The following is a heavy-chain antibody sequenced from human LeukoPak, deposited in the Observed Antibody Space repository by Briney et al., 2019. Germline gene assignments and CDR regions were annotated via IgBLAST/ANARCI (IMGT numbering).Heavy chain of an antibody. Sequence: GASVKVSCKASGGTFSSYAISWVRQAPGQGLEWMGGIIPIFGTANYAQKFQGRVTITADESTSTAYMELSSLRSEDTAVYYCARGRGYYDSCGPYGFDYWGQGTLFTVSS. CDR3: ARGRGYYDSCGPYGFDY. CDR2: IIPIFGTA. J-gene: IGHJ4*02. CDR1: GGTFSSYA. D-gene: IGHD3-22*01. V-gene: IGHV1-69*13.